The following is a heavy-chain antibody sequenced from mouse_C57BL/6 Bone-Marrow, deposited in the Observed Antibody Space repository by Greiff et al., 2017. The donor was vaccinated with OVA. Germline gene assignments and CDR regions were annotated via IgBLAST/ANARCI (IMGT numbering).Heavy chain of an antibody. D-gene: IGHD2-5*01. CDR2: IDPETGGT. CDR1: GYTFTDYE. CDR3: TREGYSNYDKYAMDY. J-gene: IGHJ4*01. Sequence: QVHVKQSGAELVRPGASVTLSCKASGYTFTDYEMHWVKQTPVHGLEWIGAIDPETGGTAYNQKFKGKAILTADKSSSTAYMELRSLTSEDSAVYYCTREGYSNYDKYAMDYWGQGTSVTVSS. V-gene: IGHV1-15*01.